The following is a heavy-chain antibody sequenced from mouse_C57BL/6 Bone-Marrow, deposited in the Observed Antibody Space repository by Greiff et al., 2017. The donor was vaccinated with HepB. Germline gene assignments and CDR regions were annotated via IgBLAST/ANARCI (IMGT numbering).Heavy chain of an antibody. CDR1: GYTFTDYE. CDR2: IDPETGGT. J-gene: IGHJ2*01. CDR3: TGYYFDY. V-gene: IGHV1-15*01. Sequence: VQLQQSGAELVRPGASVTLSCKASGYTFTDYEMHWVKQTPVHGLEWIGAIDPETGGTAYNQKFKGKAILTADKSSSTAYMELRSLTSEDSAVDYCTGYYFDYWGQGTTLTVSS.